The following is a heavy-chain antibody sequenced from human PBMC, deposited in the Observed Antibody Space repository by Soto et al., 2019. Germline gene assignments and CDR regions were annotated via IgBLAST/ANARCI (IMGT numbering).Heavy chain of an antibody. CDR3: TREVEHQLAYNWFDP. J-gene: IGHJ5*02. CDR2: TYYRSKWYN. CDR1: GDSVSSNSAA. V-gene: IGHV6-1*01. D-gene: IGHD1-1*01. Sequence: PSQTLSLTCAISGDSVSSNSAAWTWIRQSPSRGLEFLGRTYYRSKWYNDYAISVKSRISINSDTSKNQFSLQLNSVTPEDTAMYYCTREVEHQLAYNWFDPWGQGTLVTVSS.